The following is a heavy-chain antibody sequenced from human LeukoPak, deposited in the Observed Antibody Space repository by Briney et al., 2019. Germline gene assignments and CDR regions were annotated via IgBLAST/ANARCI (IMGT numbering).Heavy chain of an antibody. CDR3: ARGYWSGYYTLNWFDP. CDR1: GGTFSSYD. V-gene: IGHV1-8*03. Sequence: ASVKVYCKASGGTFSSYDINWVRQATGQGLEWMGWMNPNSGNTGYAQKFQGRVTITRNTSISTAYMELSSLRSEDTAVYYCARGYWSGYYTLNWFDPWGQGTLVTVSS. J-gene: IGHJ5*02. CDR2: MNPNSGNT. D-gene: IGHD3-3*01.